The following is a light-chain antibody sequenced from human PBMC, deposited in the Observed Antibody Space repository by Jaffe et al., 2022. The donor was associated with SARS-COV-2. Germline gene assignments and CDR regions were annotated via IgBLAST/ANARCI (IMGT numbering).Light chain of an antibody. CDR2: GAS. Sequence: EIVLTQSPATLSVSPGDRAILSCRASQSVTTNLAWYQQKPGQAPRLLIYGASTRAPGVPATFRASGSGTEFTLTISSLQSEDFAVYFCQQYDRWPRGFGGGTKVEIK. V-gene: IGKV3-15*01. J-gene: IGKJ4*01. CDR1: QSVTTN. CDR3: QQYDRWPRG.